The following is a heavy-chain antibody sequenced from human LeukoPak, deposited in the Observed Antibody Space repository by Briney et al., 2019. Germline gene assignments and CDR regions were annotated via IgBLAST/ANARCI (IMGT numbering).Heavy chain of an antibody. CDR1: GGSFTAYY. D-gene: IGHD4-23*01. J-gene: IGHJ4*02. CDR2: INESGST. Sequence: SETLSLTCTVYGGSFTAYYWSWIRQPPGKGLEWIGEINESGSTNYNPSLKSRVTISVDTSKNQFSLKLSSVTAADTAVYYCARLRVQNYGGNWGFDYWGQGTLVTVSS. V-gene: IGHV4-34*01. CDR3: ARLRVQNYGGNWGFDY.